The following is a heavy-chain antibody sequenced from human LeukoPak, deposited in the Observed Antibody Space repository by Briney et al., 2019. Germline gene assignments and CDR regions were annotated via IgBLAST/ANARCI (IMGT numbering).Heavy chain of an antibody. D-gene: IGHD3-10*01. J-gene: IGHJ4*02. Sequence: GGSLRLSCAVSGFNFYNTGMSWVRQAPGKGLEWVSAISGSGGSTYYADSVKGRFTISRDNSKNTLYLQMNSLRAEDTAVYYCATDPGYYGSGSHDYWGQGTLVTVSS. CDR1: GFNFYNTG. CDR3: ATDPGYYGSGSHDY. V-gene: IGHV3-23*01. CDR2: ISGSGGST.